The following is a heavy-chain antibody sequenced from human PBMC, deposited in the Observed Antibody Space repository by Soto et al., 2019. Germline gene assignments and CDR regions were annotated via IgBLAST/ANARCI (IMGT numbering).Heavy chain of an antibody. CDR3: ARGGPYCGGDCYSYNWFDP. V-gene: IGHV4-34*01. CDR2: INHSGST. D-gene: IGHD2-21*02. J-gene: IGHJ5*02. CDR1: GGSFSGYY. Sequence: SETLSLTCAVYGGSFSGYYWSWIRQPPGKGLEWIGEINHSGSTNYNPSLKSRVTISVDTSKNQFSLKLSSVTAADTAVYYCARGGPYCGGDCYSYNWFDPWGQGTLVTVSS.